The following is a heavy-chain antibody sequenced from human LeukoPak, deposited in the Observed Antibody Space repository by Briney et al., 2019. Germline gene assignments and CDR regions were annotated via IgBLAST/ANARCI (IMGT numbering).Heavy chain of an antibody. CDR3: AKDQRADWNGNFDY. CDR1: GFTFDDYA. V-gene: IGHV3-9*01. D-gene: IGHD1-1*01. J-gene: IGHJ4*02. Sequence: GGSLRLSCAASGFTFDDYAMHWVRQAPGKGLEWVSGISWNSGSIGYADSVKGRFTISRDNAKNSLYLQMNSLRAEDTALYYCAKDQRADWNGNFDYWGQGTLVTVSS. CDR2: ISWNSGSI.